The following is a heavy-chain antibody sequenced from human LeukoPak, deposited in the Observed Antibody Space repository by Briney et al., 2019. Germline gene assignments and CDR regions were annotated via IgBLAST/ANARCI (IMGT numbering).Heavy chain of an antibody. J-gene: IGHJ4*02. V-gene: IGHV3-48*04. D-gene: IGHD3-22*01. Sequence: GGSLRLSCAASGFTFSSYSMNWVRQAPGKGLEWVSYISSSGSTIYYADSVKGRFTISRDNAKNSLYLQMNSLRAEDAAVYYCASQYYYDSSGYLGYWGQGTLVTVSS. CDR3: ASQYYYDSSGYLGY. CDR2: ISSSGSTI. CDR1: GFTFSSYS.